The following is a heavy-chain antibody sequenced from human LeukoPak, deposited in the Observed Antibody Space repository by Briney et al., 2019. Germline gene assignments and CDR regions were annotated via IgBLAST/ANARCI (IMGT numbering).Heavy chain of an antibody. V-gene: IGHV3-23*01. Sequence: GGSLRLSCEASGFTFSSYIMTWGRQAPGKGLELVSTIKGSAEATFYADSVKDRFTISRDNSKNTLYLQINSLRADDTALYFCARDHESSGCPTSDYWGQGTLVTVSS. CDR1: GFTFSSYI. CDR2: IKGSAEAT. J-gene: IGHJ4*02. CDR3: ARDHESSGCPTSDY. D-gene: IGHD3-22*01.